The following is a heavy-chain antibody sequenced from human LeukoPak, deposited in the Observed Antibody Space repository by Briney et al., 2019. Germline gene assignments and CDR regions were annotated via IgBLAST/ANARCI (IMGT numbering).Heavy chain of an antibody. D-gene: IGHD6-6*01. CDR1: GGSISSYY. CDR2: IYYIGTT. V-gene: IGHV4-59*01. J-gene: IGHJ4*02. CDR3: ARLYSSSSGQTFDY. Sequence: SETLSLTCTVSGGSISSYYWSWIRQPPGERLEWIGYIYYIGTTNYNPSLKSRATLPVEASKSQFSWKRTSVAAADTAVYYCARLYSSSSGQTFDYCGQGTLVTVSS.